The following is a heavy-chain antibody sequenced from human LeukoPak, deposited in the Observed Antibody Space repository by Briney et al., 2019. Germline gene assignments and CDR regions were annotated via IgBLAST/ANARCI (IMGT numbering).Heavy chain of an antibody. D-gene: IGHD3-10*01. V-gene: IGHV3-33*08. Sequence: PGGSLRLSCAASGFTFSSYGMHWVRQAPGKGLEWVAVIWYDGSNKYYADSVKGRFTISRDNSKNTLYLQMNSLRAEDTAVYYCARDLYYGSGSYYDYWGQGTLVTVSS. J-gene: IGHJ4*02. CDR2: IWYDGSNK. CDR1: GFTFSSYG. CDR3: ARDLYYGSGSYYDY.